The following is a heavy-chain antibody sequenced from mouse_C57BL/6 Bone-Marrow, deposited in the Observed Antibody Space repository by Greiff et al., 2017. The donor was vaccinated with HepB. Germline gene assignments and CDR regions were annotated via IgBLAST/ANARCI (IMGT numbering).Heavy chain of an antibody. V-gene: IGHV1-81*01. CDR3: ARRGHYYGSSDWYFDV. Sequence: VQLQESGAELARPGASVKLSCKASGYTFTSYGISWVKQRTGQGLEWIGEIYPRGGNTYYNEKFKGKATLTADKSSSTAYMELRSLTSEDAAVYFCARRGHYYGSSDWYFDVWGTGTTVTVSS. CDR2: IYPRGGNT. D-gene: IGHD1-1*01. J-gene: IGHJ1*03. CDR1: GYTFTSYG.